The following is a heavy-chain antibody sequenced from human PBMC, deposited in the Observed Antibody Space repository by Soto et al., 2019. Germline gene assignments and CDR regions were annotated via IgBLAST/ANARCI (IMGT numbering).Heavy chain of an antibody. J-gene: IGHJ4*02. CDR3: ASGIQLWLRRINNGYSG. V-gene: IGHV1-69*12. CDR2: IIPMFGTA. D-gene: IGHD5-18*01. CDR1: GGTFSTYA. Sequence: QVQLVQSGAEVKKPESSVKVSCKAHGGTFSTYAISWVRQAPGQGLEWMGGIIPMFGTANYAQRFQDRVTITADESTNTVYMELSSLRSEDTAVYFCASGIQLWLRRINNGYSGWGQGNLVTVSS.